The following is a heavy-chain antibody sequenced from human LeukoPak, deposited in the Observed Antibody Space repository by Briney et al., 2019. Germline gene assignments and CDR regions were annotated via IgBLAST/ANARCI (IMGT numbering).Heavy chain of an antibody. CDR2: IYSGGST. Sequence: GGSLRLSCAASGFTVSSNYMSWVRQAPGRGLEWVSVIYSGGSTYYADSVKGRFTISRDNSKNTLYLQINSLRAEDTAVYYCARGAGRIAAAGTQFFDYWGQGTLVTVSS. CDR1: GFTVSSNY. D-gene: IGHD6-13*01. CDR3: ARGAGRIAAAGTQFFDY. J-gene: IGHJ4*02. V-gene: IGHV3-66*01.